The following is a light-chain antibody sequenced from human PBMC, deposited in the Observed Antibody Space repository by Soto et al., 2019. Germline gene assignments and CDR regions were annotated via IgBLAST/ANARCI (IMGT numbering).Light chain of an antibody. CDR3: QQFNSYPIT. J-gene: IGKJ5*01. CDR2: IAS. CDR1: QGITSA. Sequence: AIQLTQSPSSLSAFVGDTVTITCRASQGITSALAWYQQKPGKAPKLLISIASSLESGVPSRFSGSGSGTDFTLTISSLQPEDFATYFCQQFNSYPITFGQGTRLE. V-gene: IGKV1-13*02.